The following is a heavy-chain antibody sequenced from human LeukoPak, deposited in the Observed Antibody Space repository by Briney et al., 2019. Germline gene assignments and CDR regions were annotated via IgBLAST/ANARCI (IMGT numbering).Heavy chain of an antibody. D-gene: IGHD2/OR15-2a*01. Sequence: GGSLKISCKGSGYSFTSYWISWVRQMPGKGLEWMGRIDPSDSYTNYSPSFQGHVTISADKSISTAYLQWSSLKASNTAMYYCARQGGTLYGYWGQGTLVTVSS. CDR3: ARQGGTLYGY. CDR2: IDPSDSYT. J-gene: IGHJ4*02. CDR1: GYSFTSYW. V-gene: IGHV5-10-1*01.